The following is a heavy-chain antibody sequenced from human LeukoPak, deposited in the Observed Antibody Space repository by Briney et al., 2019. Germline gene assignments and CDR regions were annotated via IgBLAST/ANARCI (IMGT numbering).Heavy chain of an antibody. CDR3: ARAETSGYYFERGFDP. J-gene: IGHJ5*02. D-gene: IGHD3-22*01. Sequence: ASVKVSCKASGYTFTSYAMNWVRQAPGQGLEWMGWINTNTGNPTYAQGFTGRFVFSLDTSVSTAYLQISSLKAEDTAVYYCARAETSGYYFERGFDPWGQGTLVTVSS. CDR2: INTNTGNP. V-gene: IGHV7-4-1*02. CDR1: GYTFTSYA.